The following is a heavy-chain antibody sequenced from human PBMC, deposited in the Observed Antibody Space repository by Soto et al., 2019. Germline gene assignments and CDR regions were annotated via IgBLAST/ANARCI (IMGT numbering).Heavy chain of an antibody. CDR3: ARAFFYQGSDSRGYSFDAFDF. CDR2: ISAHTGSS. CDR1: GYTFTSSG. J-gene: IGHJ3*01. Sequence: QVQLVQSGAEVKKPGASVKLSCKASGYTFTSSGMSWVRQAPGQGLEWMGWISAHTGSSEYAQRFQGRVTMTTDRSTSTAYMELRSLRSDDTAVYYCARAFFYQGSDSRGYSFDAFDFWGPGTLVTVSS. V-gene: IGHV1-18*01. D-gene: IGHD3-22*01.